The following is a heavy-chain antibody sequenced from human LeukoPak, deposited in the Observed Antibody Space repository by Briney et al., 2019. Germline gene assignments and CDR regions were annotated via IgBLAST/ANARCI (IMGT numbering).Heavy chain of an antibody. J-gene: IGHJ4*02. Sequence: GGSLRLSCAASGFTVSSNYMSWVRQAPGKGLEWVSVIYSFGRTYYADSVNGRFTISRDNSKNTLYLQMNSLRAEDTAVYYCAGGYSYAYCFDYWGQGTLVTVSS. CDR1: GFTVSSNY. CDR2: IYSFGRT. D-gene: IGHD5-18*01. V-gene: IGHV3-53*01. CDR3: AGGYSYAYCFDY.